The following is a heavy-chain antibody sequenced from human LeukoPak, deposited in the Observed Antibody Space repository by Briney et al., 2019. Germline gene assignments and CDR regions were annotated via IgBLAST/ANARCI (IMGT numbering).Heavy chain of an antibody. J-gene: IGHJ4*02. D-gene: IGHD1-7*01. V-gene: IGHV3-74*01. Sequence: GGSLRLSCAASGFTFSSYWMHGVRQVPGKGLVWVSRISSDGSSTRYADSVKGRFTISRDNAKNTLFLQMNSLRAEDTALYFCARDNNWNYPDYWGQGTLVTVSS. CDR1: GFTFSSYW. CDR2: ISSDGSST. CDR3: ARDNNWNYPDY.